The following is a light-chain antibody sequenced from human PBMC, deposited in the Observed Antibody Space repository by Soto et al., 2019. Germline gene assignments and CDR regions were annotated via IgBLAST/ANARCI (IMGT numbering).Light chain of an antibody. Sequence: EIVLTQSPGTLSLSPGERATLSCRASHSVSSSYLAWYQQKPGQAPRLLIYGASSRATGIPDRFSGSGSGTDFTLTISRLEPEDFAVYYCQHYGGSPPYTFGQGTKLEIK. J-gene: IGKJ2*01. CDR1: HSVSSSY. V-gene: IGKV3-20*01. CDR2: GAS. CDR3: QHYGGSPPYT.